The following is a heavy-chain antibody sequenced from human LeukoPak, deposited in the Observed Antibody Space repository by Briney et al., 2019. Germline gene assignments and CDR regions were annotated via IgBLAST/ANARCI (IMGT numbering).Heavy chain of an antibody. CDR3: TRSGGWWSLDY. CDR2: ISHAGST. CDR1: GDSISSSNW. J-gene: IGHJ4*02. D-gene: IGHD2-8*02. Sequence: PSETLSLTCAVSGDSISSSNWWSWVRPPPGKGLDWIGEISHAGSTKYNPSLKNRVTISKDNSKNQFSLKLSSVTAADTAVYYCTRSGGWWSLDYWGQGALVTVSS. V-gene: IGHV4-4*02.